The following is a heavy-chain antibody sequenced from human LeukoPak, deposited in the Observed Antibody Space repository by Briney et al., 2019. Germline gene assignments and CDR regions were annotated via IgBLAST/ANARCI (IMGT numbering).Heavy chain of an antibody. V-gene: IGHV4-59*08. CDR1: GGSISNYY. CDR2: IYYSGST. J-gene: IGHJ3*02. D-gene: IGHD3-22*01. Sequence: SETLSLTCTVSGGSISNYYWSWIRQPPGKGLEWIGYIYYSGSTNYNPSLKSRVTITVDTSKNQFSLNLSSVTAADTAVYYCARHDYFYDSGTYHAAFDIWGQGTMVTVSS. CDR3: ARHDYFYDSGTYHAAFDI.